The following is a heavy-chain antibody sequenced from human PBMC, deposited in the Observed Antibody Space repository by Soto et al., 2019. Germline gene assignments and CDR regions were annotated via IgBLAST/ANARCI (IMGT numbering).Heavy chain of an antibody. CDR1: GFTFSDYY. CDR3: ARNTISAAGADYYGLDV. J-gene: IGHJ6*02. CDR2: MSSSGVTV. D-gene: IGHD6-13*01. Sequence: GGSLRLSCAVSGFTFSDYYMSWIRQAPGQGLEWVSYMSSSGVTVFYADSVKGRFTISRDNAKNSLYLQMYSLRAEDSAVYYCARNTISAAGADYYGLDVWGQGTTVTVS. V-gene: IGHV3-11*01.